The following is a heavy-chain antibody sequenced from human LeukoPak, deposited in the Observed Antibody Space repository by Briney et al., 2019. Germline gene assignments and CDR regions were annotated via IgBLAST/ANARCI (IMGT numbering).Heavy chain of an antibody. CDR2: IYTSGST. CDR3: ARVTDHYGWGSFYYYIDV. CDR1: GGSFSSGSYY. V-gene: IGHV4-61*02. Sequence: TLSLTCTVSGGSFSSGSYYWGWIRQPAGRGLEWIGRIYTSGSTNYNPSLKSRVTISVDTSKNQFSLKLSSVTAADTAVYYCARVTDHYGWGSFYYYIDVWRKGTTVTVSS. D-gene: IGHD3-10*01. J-gene: IGHJ6*03.